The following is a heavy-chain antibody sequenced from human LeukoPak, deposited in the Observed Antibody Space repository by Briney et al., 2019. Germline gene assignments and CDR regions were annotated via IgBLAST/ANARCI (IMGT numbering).Heavy chain of an antibody. V-gene: IGHV4-30-4*01. D-gene: IGHD6-13*01. CDR2: IYYSGST. CDR1: GGSISSGDYY. Sequence: SETLSLTCTVSGGSISSGDYYWSRIRQPPGKGLEWIGYIYYSGSTYYNPSLKSRVTISVDTSKNQFSLKLSSVTAADTAVYYCARAPSGGEQQLASYYFDYWGQGTLVTVSS. CDR3: ARAPSGGEQQLASYYFDY. J-gene: IGHJ4*02.